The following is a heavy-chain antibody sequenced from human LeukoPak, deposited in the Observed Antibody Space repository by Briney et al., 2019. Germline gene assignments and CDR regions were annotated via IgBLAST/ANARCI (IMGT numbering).Heavy chain of an antibody. CDR1: GGSISSYY. CDR3: ARGVAGTGLGGAFDY. V-gene: IGHV4-59*01. CDR2: IYYSGST. D-gene: IGHD1-1*01. Sequence: SETLSPTCTVSGGSISSYYWSWIRQPPGKGLEWIGYIYYSGSTTYNPSLKSRVSTSVDTSKNQFSLNLSSVTAADTAVYYCARGVAGTGLGGAFDYWGQGTLVTVSS. J-gene: IGHJ4*02.